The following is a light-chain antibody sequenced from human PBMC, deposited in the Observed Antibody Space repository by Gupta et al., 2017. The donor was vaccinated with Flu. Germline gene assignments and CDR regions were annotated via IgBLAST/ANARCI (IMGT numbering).Light chain of an antibody. CDR3: QQYHSYPIT. CDR2: KAS. V-gene: IGKV1-5*03. CDR1: PSINTW. Sequence: GDRVTITCRASPSINTWLAWYQQKSGKAPTVLIYKASTLKSGVPSRFSGSGSGTEFTLTISGLQPDDFATYYCQQYHSYPITFGRGTKVEI. J-gene: IGKJ2*01.